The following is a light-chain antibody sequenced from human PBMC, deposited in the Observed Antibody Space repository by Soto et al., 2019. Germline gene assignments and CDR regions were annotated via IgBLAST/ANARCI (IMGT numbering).Light chain of an antibody. CDR3: QQLESYPST. CDR2: GAS. Sequence: EIVMTQSPATLSVSPGDRATLSCRANQSVRSNLAWYQQRPGQAPRLLIYGASTRAAGVPARFSGSGSGTEFTLTISSLQSEDFATYYCQQLESYPSTFGGGTKVDIK. CDR1: QSVRSN. V-gene: IGKV3-15*01. J-gene: IGKJ4*01.